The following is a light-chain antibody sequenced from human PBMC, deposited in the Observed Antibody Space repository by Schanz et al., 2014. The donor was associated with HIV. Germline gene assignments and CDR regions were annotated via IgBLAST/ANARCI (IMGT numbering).Light chain of an antibody. CDR2: GAS. V-gene: IGKV3-20*01. CDR1: QSVSSN. CDR3: QQYGSSPLT. J-gene: IGKJ4*01. Sequence: EIVMTQSPATLSVSPGERATLSCRASQSVSSNLAWYQQKPGQAPTLLIYGASKRATGIPDRFIGGGSGTDFTLTINRLEPEDFAVYYCQQYGSSPLTFGGGTKVEIK.